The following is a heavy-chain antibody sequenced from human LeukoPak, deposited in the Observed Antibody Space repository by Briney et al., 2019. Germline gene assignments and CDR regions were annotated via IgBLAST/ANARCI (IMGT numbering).Heavy chain of an antibody. J-gene: IGHJ4*02. V-gene: IGHV4-59*01. CDR1: GGSISSYY. CDR2: IYYSGST. CDR3: ARGTSGDVLLWFGEADTYYFVY. Sequence: SETLSLTCTVSGGSISSYYWRWIRQPPGKGLEWMGYIYYSGSTNYNPSLKSRVTISVDTSKNQFSLKLSSVTAADTAVYYCARGTSGDVLLWFGEADTYYFVYWGQGTLVTVS. D-gene: IGHD3-10*01.